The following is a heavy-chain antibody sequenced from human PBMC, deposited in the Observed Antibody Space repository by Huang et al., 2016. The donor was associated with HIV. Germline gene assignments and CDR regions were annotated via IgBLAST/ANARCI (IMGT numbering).Heavy chain of an antibody. Sequence: QVQLVESGGGVVQPGRSMRISCAASGFTFSSYGMHWVRQAPGKGLEWVEVISYDAKTKDYADSVKGRVSISRDNSKTTVYLQLNSLRLEDTAVYYCAKGGSAAAVLDFWGQGTLVTVSS. D-gene: IGHD6-13*01. CDR1: GFTFSSYG. J-gene: IGHJ4*02. CDR3: AKGGSAAAVLDF. V-gene: IGHV3-30*18. CDR2: ISYDAKTK.